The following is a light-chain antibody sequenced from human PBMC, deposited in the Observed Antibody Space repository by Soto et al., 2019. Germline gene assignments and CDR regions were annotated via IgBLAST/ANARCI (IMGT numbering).Light chain of an antibody. CDR1: QSVSSY. V-gene: IGKV3-11*01. CDR2: DAS. J-gene: IGKJ4*01. CDR3: QQRSNWPPVT. Sequence: EIVLTQSPATLSLSPGERATLSCRASQSVSSYLAWYQQKPAQAPWLLIYDASNRATGIPARFSGSGSGTDFTLTISSLEPEDVAIYYCQQRSNWPPVTFGGGTKVEIK.